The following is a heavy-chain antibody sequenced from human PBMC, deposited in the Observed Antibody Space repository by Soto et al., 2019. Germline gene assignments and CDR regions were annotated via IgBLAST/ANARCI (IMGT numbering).Heavy chain of an antibody. V-gene: IGHV3-23*01. D-gene: IGHD4-17*01. CDR1: GFTFSSYA. CDR3: AKGTGFSPATYGGY. Sequence: VGSLRLSCAASGFTFSSYAMSWVRQAPGKGLEWVSGVSGSGGSTDYADSVKGRFTISRDNSKNTLYLQMNSLRAEDTALYYCAKGTGFSPATYGGYWGQGTLVTVSS. CDR2: VSGSGGST. J-gene: IGHJ4*02.